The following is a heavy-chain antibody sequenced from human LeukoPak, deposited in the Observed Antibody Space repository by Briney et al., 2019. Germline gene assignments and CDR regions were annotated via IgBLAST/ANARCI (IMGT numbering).Heavy chain of an antibody. CDR1: GFTVSSNY. V-gene: IGHV3-53*01. D-gene: IGHD2-15*01. CDR3: ARDRYCRDSDCSTPSYGMDV. Sequence: GGSLRLSCAASGFTVSSNYMSWVRQAPGKGLEWVSVIYSGGSTYYADSVKGRFTISRDNSKNTLYLQMNSLRAEDTAVYYCARDRYCRDSDCSTPSYGMDVWGQGTTVSVSS. J-gene: IGHJ6*02. CDR2: IYSGGST.